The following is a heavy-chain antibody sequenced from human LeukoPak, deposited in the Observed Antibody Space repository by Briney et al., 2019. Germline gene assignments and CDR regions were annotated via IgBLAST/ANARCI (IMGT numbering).Heavy chain of an antibody. CDR1: GGTFSSYA. V-gene: IGHV1-69*05. D-gene: IGHD3-9*01. Sequence: PSVKVSCKASGGTFSSYAISWVRQAPGQGREGMGGIIPIFGTANYAQKFQGRVTITTDESTSTAYMGLSSLRSEDTGVYYCARVITSTGTFDPWGQGTLATVSS. J-gene: IGHJ5*02. CDR3: ARVITSTGTFDP. CDR2: IIPIFGTA.